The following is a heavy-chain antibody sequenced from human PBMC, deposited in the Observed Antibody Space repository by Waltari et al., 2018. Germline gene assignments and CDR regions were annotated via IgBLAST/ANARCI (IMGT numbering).Heavy chain of an antibody. CDR2: IWYDGSNK. CDR1: GFTFSSYG. J-gene: IGHJ4*02. V-gene: IGHV3-33*01. D-gene: IGHD6-13*01. Sequence: QVQLVESGGGVVQPGRSLRLSCAASGFTFSSYGMHWVRPAPGKGLEWVAVIWYDGSNKYYADSVKGRFTISRDNSKNTLYLQMNSLRAEDTAVYYCAREARAAAGTSDYFDYWGQGTLVTVSS. CDR3: AREARAAAGTSDYFDY.